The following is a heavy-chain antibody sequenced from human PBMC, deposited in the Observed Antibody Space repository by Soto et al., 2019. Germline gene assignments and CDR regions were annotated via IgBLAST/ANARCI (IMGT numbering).Heavy chain of an antibody. CDR1: GFTFSSYA. CDR3: ARGGYSYGLEPYYYGMDV. V-gene: IGHV3-30-3*01. D-gene: IGHD5-18*01. CDR2: ISYDGSNK. Sequence: QVQLVESGGGVVQPGRSLRLSCAASGFTFSSYAMHWVRQAPGKGLEWVAVISYDGSNKYYADSVKGRFTISRDNSKNTLYLQMNSLRAEDTAVYYCARGGYSYGLEPYYYGMDVWGQGTTVTVSS. J-gene: IGHJ6*02.